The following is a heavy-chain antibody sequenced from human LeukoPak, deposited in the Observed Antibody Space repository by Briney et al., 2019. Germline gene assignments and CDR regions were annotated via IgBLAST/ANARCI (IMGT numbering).Heavy chain of an antibody. J-gene: IGHJ4*02. CDR3: AKDLYSNPIEGY. V-gene: IGHV3-30*02. D-gene: IGHD4-11*01. CDR1: GFTFSSYG. CDR2: IRYDGSNK. Sequence: PGGSLRLSCAASGFTFSSYGMHWVRQAPGKGLEWVAFIRYDGSNKYYADSVKGRFTISRDNSKNTLYLQMNSLRAEDTAVYYCAKDLYSNPIEGYWGQGTLVTVSS.